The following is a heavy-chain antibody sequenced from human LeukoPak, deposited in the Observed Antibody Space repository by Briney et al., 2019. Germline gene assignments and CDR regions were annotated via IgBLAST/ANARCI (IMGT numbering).Heavy chain of an antibody. D-gene: IGHD4-17*01. Sequence: GGSLRLSCAASGFTFSSYSMNWVRQAPGKGLEWVAVISYDGSNKYYADSVKGRFTISRDNSKNTLYLQMNSLRAEDTAVYYCAKDDPLYGDYYGYWGQGTLVTVSS. CDR1: GFTFSSYS. J-gene: IGHJ4*02. CDR2: ISYDGSNK. V-gene: IGHV3-30*18. CDR3: AKDDPLYGDYYGY.